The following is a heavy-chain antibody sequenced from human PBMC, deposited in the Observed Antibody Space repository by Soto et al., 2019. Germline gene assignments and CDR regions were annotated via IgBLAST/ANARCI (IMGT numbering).Heavy chain of an antibody. CDR2: ISYDGSNK. J-gene: IGHJ4*02. CDR3: AKDRNGPHGY. D-gene: IGHD2-8*01. CDR1: GFTFSSYG. V-gene: IGHV3-30*18. Sequence: QVQLVESGGGVVQPGRSLRLSCAASGFTFSSYGMHWVRQAPGKGLEWVAVISYDGSNKYYADSVKGRFTISRDNSKNTLYLQMNSLRAEDTAVYYCAKDRNGPHGYWGQGTLVTVSS.